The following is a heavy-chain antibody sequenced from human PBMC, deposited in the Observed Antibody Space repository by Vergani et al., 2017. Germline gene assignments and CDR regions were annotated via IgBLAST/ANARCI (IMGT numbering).Heavy chain of an antibody. V-gene: IGHV4-59*01. CDR1: GGSISSYY. J-gene: IGHJ4*02. Sequence: QVQLQESGPGLGKPSETLSPTCTVSGGSISSYYWRWIRQPPGKGMEWIGYIYYSGTTNYNLSLKSRVTISVDTSKNQFSLKLSTVAAADTAGYYCARVTRGDFDYWGQGTLVTVSS. D-gene: IGHD4-11*01. CDR2: IYYSGTT. CDR3: ARVTRGDFDY.